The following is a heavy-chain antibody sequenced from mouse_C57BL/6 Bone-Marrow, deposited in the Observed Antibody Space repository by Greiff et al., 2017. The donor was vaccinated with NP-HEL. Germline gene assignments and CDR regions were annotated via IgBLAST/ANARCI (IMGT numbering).Heavy chain of an antibody. V-gene: IGHV1-7*01. Sequence: QVQLQQSGAELAKPGASVKLSCKASGYTFTSYWMHWVKQRPGQGLEWIGYINPSSGYTKYKKKFKDKATLTADNSSSTAYMQLSSLTYEDSAVYYCALYDGYPLYYYAMDYWGQGTSVTVSS. CDR3: ALYDGYPLYYYAMDY. D-gene: IGHD2-3*01. J-gene: IGHJ4*01. CDR1: GYTFTSYW. CDR2: INPSSGYT.